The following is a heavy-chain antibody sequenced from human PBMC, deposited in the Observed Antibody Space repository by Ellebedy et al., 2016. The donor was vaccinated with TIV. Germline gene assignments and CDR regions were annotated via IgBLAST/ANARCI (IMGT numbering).Heavy chain of an antibody. CDR2: IDSGDTT. J-gene: IGHJ4*02. V-gene: IGHV3-66*01. D-gene: IGHD2-21*01. CDR3: ARVRFCGATSCSNYFDY. Sequence: GGSLRLSCAASGFTVSSNYMTWVRQAPGKGLEWVSLIDSGDTTYYADSVKGRFTISRDNSKNTLYLQMDSLRDEDTAIYYCARVRFCGATSCSNYFDYWGQGALVTVSS. CDR1: GFTVSSNY.